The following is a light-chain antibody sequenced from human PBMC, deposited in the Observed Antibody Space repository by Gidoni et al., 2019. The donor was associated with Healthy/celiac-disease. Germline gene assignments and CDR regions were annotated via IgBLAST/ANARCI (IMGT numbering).Light chain of an antibody. CDR1: QSLRHSHGYNY. J-gene: IGKJ5*01. CDR2: LGS. CDR3: MQALQTPPT. V-gene: IGKV2-28*01. Sequence: DIVMTQSPLSLPVTPGEPASISCRSSQSLRHSHGYNYLALYLQKPGQSPQLLLYLGSNRASGVPDRFSGSGSGTDFTLKLSRGEAEDVGVYYCMQALQTPPTFXXXTRLEIK.